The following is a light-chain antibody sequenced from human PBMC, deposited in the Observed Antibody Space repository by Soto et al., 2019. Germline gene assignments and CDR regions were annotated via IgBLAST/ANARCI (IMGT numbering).Light chain of an antibody. CDR2: DAS. V-gene: IGKV1-33*01. CDR3: QQYDNLLLT. Sequence: DFLMTQSPSSLSASVGDRVPITCQASQDISNYFNWYQQKPGKAPKLLIYDASNLETGVPSRFSGSGSGTEFTFTISSLQPEDMATYYCQQYDNLLLTFGGGTKGESK. J-gene: IGKJ4*01. CDR1: QDISNY.